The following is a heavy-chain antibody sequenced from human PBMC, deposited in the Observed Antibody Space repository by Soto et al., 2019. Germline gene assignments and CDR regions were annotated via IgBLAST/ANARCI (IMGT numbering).Heavy chain of an antibody. Sequence: PSETLSLTCTVSGGSISSSSYYWGWIRQPPGKGLEWIGSIYYSGSTNYNPSLKSRVTISVDTSKNQFSLKLSSVTAADTAVYYCARGIIAAAFNYYYGMDVWGQGTTVTVSS. CDR1: GGSISSSSYY. J-gene: IGHJ6*02. CDR2: IYYSGST. V-gene: IGHV4-39*07. D-gene: IGHD6-13*01. CDR3: ARGIIAAAFNYYYGMDV.